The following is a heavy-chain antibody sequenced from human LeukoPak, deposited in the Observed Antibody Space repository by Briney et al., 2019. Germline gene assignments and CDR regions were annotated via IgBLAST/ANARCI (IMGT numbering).Heavy chain of an antibody. V-gene: IGHV3-7*05. J-gene: IGHJ4*02. Sequence: PGGSLRLSCAASGFTFSSYWMSWVRQAPGKGLEWMANIKQDGSEKYYVDSVKGRFTISRDNAKNSVYLQMNSLRAEDTAVYYCVRDYCSGVTCYPGYWGQGTLLTVSS. CDR3: VRDYCSGVTCYPGY. CDR2: IKQDGSEK. D-gene: IGHD2-15*01. CDR1: GFTFSSYW.